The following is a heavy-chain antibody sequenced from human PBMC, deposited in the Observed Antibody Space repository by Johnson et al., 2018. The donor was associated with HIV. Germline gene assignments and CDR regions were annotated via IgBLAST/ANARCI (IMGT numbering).Heavy chain of an antibody. CDR3: AKDGVRLRTDAFDI. D-gene: IGHD3-10*01. CDR2: ISNERGDE. CDR1: GFTFSSYV. V-gene: IGHV3-30*18. J-gene: IGHJ3*02. Sequence: QVQLVESGGGVVQPGRSLRLSCAASGFTFSSYVMHWVRQAPGNGLEWVTVISNERGDEYYADSVKGRFTISRDNSKNTLYLQMNSLRAEDTAVYYCAKDGVRLRTDAFDIWGQGTMVTVSS.